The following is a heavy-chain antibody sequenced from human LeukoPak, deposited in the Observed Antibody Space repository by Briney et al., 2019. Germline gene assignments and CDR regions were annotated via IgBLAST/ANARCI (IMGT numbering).Heavy chain of an antibody. Sequence: PGGSLRLSCAASGFIFSSYEMNWVRQAPGKGLEWVSDISGSGIRKNDADSVKGRFTISRDNSKNTLYLQMNSLRAEDTAVYYCAKRSGGPSPFDYWGQGTLVTVSS. CDR2: ISGSGIRK. CDR3: AKRSGGPSPFDY. D-gene: IGHD3-3*01. CDR1: GFIFSSYE. J-gene: IGHJ4*02. V-gene: IGHV3-23*01.